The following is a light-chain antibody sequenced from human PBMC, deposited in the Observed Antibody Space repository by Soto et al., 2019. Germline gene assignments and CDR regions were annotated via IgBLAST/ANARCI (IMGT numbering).Light chain of an antibody. Sequence: DIQMTQSPSTLSASVGDRVTITCRASQSISSWLAWYQQKPGKDPNLLIYKASSLESGVPSRFSGSGSGKEFTLTISSLQPDDFSTYYYQQYNSYWTFGQGTKLEIK. V-gene: IGKV1-5*03. CDR2: KAS. CDR3: QQYNSYWT. CDR1: QSISSW. J-gene: IGKJ1*01.